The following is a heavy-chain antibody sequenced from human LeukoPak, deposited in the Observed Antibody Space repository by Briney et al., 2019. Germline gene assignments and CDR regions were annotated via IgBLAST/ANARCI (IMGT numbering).Heavy chain of an antibody. CDR3: ASRGGVIVPTVDY. V-gene: IGHV3-48*03. Sequence: GGSLRLSCAASGFTFSSYEMNWVRQAPGKGLEGVSYISNSGSTIYYAESVKGGFTISRDNAKNSLYLQMNSLRAEDTAVYYCASRGGVIVPTVDYWGQGTLVTVSS. J-gene: IGHJ4*02. D-gene: IGHD3-16*02. CDR2: ISNSGSTI. CDR1: GFTFSSYE.